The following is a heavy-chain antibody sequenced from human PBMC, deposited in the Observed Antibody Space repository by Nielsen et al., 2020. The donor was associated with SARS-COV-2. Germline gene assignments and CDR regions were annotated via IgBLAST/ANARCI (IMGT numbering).Heavy chain of an antibody. Sequence: SETLSLTCAVSGGSISSSNWWSWVRPPPGKGLEWIGEIYHSGSTNYNPSLKSRVTISVDKSKNQFSLKLSSVTAADTAVYYCARRIVSIRRVGADNWFDPWGQGTLVTVSS. CDR3: ARRIVSIRRVGADNWFDP. J-gene: IGHJ5*02. D-gene: IGHD5/OR15-5a*01. V-gene: IGHV4-4*02. CDR2: IYHSGST. CDR1: GGSISSSNW.